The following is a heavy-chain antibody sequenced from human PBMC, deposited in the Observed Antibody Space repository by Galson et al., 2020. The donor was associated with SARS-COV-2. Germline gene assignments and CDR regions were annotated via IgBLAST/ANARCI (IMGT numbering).Heavy chain of an antibody. CDR1: GLTLTGA. Sequence: GESLKISCPASGLTLTGAMSWVPQTQTKGLEWVSTIAGGSDIIFYADSVKGRFTISRDNSSSPLFLQRNNLIPEDTAAYFCARDQGSDWKYYVDYWGQGALVTVSS. J-gene: IGHJ4*02. CDR2: IAGGSDII. CDR3: ARDQGSDWKYYVDY. D-gene: IGHD1-1*01. V-gene: IGHV3-23*01.